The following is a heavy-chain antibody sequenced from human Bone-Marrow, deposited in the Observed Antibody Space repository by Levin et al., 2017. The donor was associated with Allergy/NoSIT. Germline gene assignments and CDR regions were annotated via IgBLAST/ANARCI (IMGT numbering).Heavy chain of an antibody. CDR3: AREGTSTTYDVPDI. V-gene: IGHV3-13*04. Sequence: GGSLRLSCAAPGFSFSSYDFHWVRQVTGKGLEWVSAMGVAGDTYYADSVKGRFTISRENAKNSLYLQMNSLTAGDTAVYYCAREGTSTTYDVPDIWGQGTKVTVSS. D-gene: IGHD3-22*01. CDR2: MGVAGDT. J-gene: IGHJ3*02. CDR1: GFSFSSYD.